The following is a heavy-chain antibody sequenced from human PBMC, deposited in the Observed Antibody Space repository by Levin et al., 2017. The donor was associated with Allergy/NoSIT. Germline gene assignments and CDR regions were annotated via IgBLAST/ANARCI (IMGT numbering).Heavy chain of an antibody. CDR3: ARSKIRGYSYSRDAFDI. J-gene: IGHJ3*02. CDR1: GYSFTSYW. V-gene: IGHV5-51*01. CDR2: IYPGDSDT. Sequence: RASVKVSCKGSGYSFTSYWIGWVRQMPGKGLEWMGIIYPGDSDTRYSPSFQGQVTISADKSISTAYLQWSSLKASDTAMYYCARSKIRGYSYSRDAFDIWGQGTMVTVSS. D-gene: IGHD5-18*01.